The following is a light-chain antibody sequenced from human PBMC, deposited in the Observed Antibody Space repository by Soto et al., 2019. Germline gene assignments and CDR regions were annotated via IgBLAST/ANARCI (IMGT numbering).Light chain of an antibody. Sequence: QSALTQPASVSGSPGQSITISCTGTSSDVGAYSYVSWYQQHPGKAPKLLIYDVSNRPSGVSNRFSGSKSGNTASLTISGLQAEDEADYYCSSYTSSITLVFGGGTKLTVL. J-gene: IGLJ2*01. CDR3: SSYTSSITLV. CDR1: SSDVGAYSY. CDR2: DVS. V-gene: IGLV2-14*01.